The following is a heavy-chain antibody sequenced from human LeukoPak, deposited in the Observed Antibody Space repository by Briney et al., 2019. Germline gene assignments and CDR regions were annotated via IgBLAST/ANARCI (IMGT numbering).Heavy chain of an antibody. CDR1: GFTFSSYA. CDR3: SRDGRGYATPNNY. D-gene: IGHD5-18*01. CDR2: ISGSGGST. J-gene: IGHJ4*02. V-gene: IGHV3-23*01. Sequence: GGSLRLSCAASGFTFSSYAMSWVRQAPGKGLEWVSAISGSGGSTYYADSVKGRFTISRDNSKNTLYLQMNSLKIEDTAVYYCSRDGRGYATPNNYWGQGALVTVSS.